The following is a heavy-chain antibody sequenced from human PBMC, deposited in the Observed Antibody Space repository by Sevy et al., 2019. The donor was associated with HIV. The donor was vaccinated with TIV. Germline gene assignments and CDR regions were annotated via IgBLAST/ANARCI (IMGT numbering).Heavy chain of an antibody. CDR2: VNHSGST. D-gene: IGHD3-3*01. Sequence: SETLSLTCAVSGGSFSGYSWDWIRQPPGKGLEWIGEVNHSGSTNYNPSLKSRVTISVDTSKNQFSLKRNVVTAADTAVNYCARGGDGVVPSPIIGLGPWTKYWYFDLWGRGTLVTVSS. V-gene: IGHV4-34*01. J-gene: IGHJ2*01. CDR1: GGSFSGYS. CDR3: ARGGDGVVPSPIIGLGPWTKYWYFDL.